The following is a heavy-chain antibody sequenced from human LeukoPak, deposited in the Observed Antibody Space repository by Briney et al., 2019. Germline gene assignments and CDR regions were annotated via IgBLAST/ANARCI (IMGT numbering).Heavy chain of an antibody. Sequence: GGSLRLSCAASGFTFSSYAMSWVRRAPGKGLEWVSAISGSGGSTYYADSVKGRFTISRDNSKNTLYLQMNSLRAEDTAVYYCAKDNYGSGSQFDYWGQGTLVTVSS. CDR3: AKDNYGSGSQFDY. D-gene: IGHD3-10*01. CDR1: GFTFSSYA. CDR2: ISGSGGST. J-gene: IGHJ4*02. V-gene: IGHV3-23*01.